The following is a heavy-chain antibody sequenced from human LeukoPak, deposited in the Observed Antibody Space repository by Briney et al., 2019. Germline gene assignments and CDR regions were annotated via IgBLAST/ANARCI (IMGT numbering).Heavy chain of an antibody. Sequence: SVKVSCKASGGTFSSYAISWVRQAPGQGLEWMGGIIPIFGTANYAQKFQGRVTITADESTSTAYVELSSLRSEDTAVYYCARGGPYYYDSSGYYDGSYYYYYGMDVWGQGTTVTVSS. CDR1: GGTFSSYA. J-gene: IGHJ6*02. CDR3: ARGGPYYYDSSGYYDGSYYYYYGMDV. CDR2: IIPIFGTA. V-gene: IGHV1-69*01. D-gene: IGHD3-22*01.